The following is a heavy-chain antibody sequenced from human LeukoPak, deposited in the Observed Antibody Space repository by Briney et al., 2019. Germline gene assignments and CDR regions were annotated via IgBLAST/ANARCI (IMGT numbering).Heavy chain of an antibody. CDR1: GFTFSSYS. Sequence: PGGSLRLSCAASGFTFSSYSMNWVRQAPGKGLEWVSSISSSSSYIYYADSVKGRFTISRDNAKNSLYPQMNSLRAEDTAVYYCARLSMVVAALDYWGQGTLVTVSS. V-gene: IGHV3-21*01. CDR3: ARLSMVVAALDY. J-gene: IGHJ4*02. CDR2: ISSSSSYI. D-gene: IGHD2-15*01.